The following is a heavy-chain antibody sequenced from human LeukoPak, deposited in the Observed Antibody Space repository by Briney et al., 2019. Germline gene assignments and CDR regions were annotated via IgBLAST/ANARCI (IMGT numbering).Heavy chain of an antibody. CDR2: IYYSGST. Sequence: SETLSLSCTVPGGSISSYYWSWIRQPPGKGLEWIGYIYYSGSTNYNPSPKSRVTISVDTSKNQFSLKLSSVTAADTAVYYCASYIAALDYWGQGTLVTVSS. D-gene: IGHD6-13*01. CDR3: ASYIAALDY. J-gene: IGHJ4*02. V-gene: IGHV4-59*01. CDR1: GGSISSYY.